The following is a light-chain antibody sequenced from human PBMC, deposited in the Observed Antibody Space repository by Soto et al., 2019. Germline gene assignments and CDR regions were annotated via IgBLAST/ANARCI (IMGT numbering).Light chain of an antibody. V-gene: IGLV4-69*01. CDR1: SGHSSYA. CDR3: QTWGTGIHVV. J-gene: IGLJ2*01. CDR2: LDSDGSH. Sequence: PVLTQSPSASAPLGASVKLTCTLSSGHSSYAIAWHQQQPEKGPRYLMKLDSDGSHTKGDAIPDRFSGSSSGAERYLTISSLQSEDEADYYCQTWGTGIHVVFGGGTKLTVL.